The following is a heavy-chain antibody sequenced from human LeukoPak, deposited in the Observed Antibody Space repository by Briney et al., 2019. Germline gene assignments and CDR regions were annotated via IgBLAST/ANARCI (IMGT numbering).Heavy chain of an antibody. J-gene: IGHJ6*04. CDR3: ARAVGDV. D-gene: IGHD2-2*01. Sequence: PGGCLRLSCAASGVTFYDYGMSWVRQAPGKGVEWGSGINWNGGSTVYADSVKGGFTISRDNPKNSLYLQMNILRAEHTALYHCARAVGDVWGKGTTVTVSS. V-gene: IGHV3-20*01. CDR1: GVTFYDYG. CDR2: INWNGGST.